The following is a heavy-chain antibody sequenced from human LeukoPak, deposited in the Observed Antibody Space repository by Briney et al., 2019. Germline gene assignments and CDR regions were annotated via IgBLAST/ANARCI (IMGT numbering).Heavy chain of an antibody. Sequence: PGGSLRLSCAASGFTFSDYYMSWIRQAPGKGLEWVSGITGSGGSTYYADSVKGRFTISRDNSKNTLYLEMNSLRVEDTAVYYCARRQRQSTVVLVGNIYFDYWGQGTLVTVSS. CDR2: ITGSGGST. J-gene: IGHJ4*02. CDR3: ARRQRQSTVVLVGNIYFDY. CDR1: GFTFSDYY. V-gene: IGHV3-23*01. D-gene: IGHD2-8*02.